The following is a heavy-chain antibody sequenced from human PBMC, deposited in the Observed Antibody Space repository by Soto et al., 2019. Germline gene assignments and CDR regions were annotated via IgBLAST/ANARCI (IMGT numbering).Heavy chain of an antibody. Sequence: PSETLSLTCAVSGGSISSTNWWSWVRQPPGKGLEWIGEIYHSGSTNYNPYLKSRVTISVDTSKNQISLKLSSVTAADTAMYYCARHKPNSDGWYYYGMDVWGQGTTVTVSS. V-gene: IGHV4-4*02. CDR1: GGSISSTNW. CDR2: IYHSGST. CDR3: ARHKPNSDGWYYYGMDV. D-gene: IGHD6-19*01. J-gene: IGHJ6*02.